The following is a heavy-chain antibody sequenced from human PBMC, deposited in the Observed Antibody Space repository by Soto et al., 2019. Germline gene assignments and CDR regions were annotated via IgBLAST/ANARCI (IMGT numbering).Heavy chain of an antibody. V-gene: IGHV3-33*01. J-gene: IGHJ3*02. D-gene: IGHD3-9*01. CDR1: GFTFSSYG. CDR2: IWYDGSNK. Sequence: GGSLRLSCAASGFTFSSYGMHWVRQAPGKGLEWVAVIWYDGSNKYYADSVKGRFTISRDNSKNTLYLQMNSLRAEDTAVYYCARDSYDILTGYPEGLHDFDIWGQGTMVTVSS. CDR3: ARDSYDILTGYPEGLHDFDI.